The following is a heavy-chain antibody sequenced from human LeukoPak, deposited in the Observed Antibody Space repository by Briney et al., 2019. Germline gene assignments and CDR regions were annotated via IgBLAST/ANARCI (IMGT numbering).Heavy chain of an antibody. J-gene: IGHJ6*04. CDR3: ARVGHIVVVPAPPGYYYGMDV. CDR2: IIAIFGTA. CDR1: GGTFSIDT. V-gene: IGHV1-69*13. Sequence: SVKVSCKASGGTFSIDTIICVRQAPGQGLEWMGGIIAIFGTANYAQNFQGRFTITSAESMSTAYMKLSSLRSEDTAVYYCARVGHIVVVPAPPGYYYGMDVWGKGTTVTVSS. D-gene: IGHD2-2*01.